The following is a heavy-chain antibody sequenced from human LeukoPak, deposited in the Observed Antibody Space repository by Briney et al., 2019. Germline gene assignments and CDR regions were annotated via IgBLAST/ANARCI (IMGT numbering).Heavy chain of an antibody. D-gene: IGHD5-18*01. Sequence: GGSLRLSCAASGFTFSSYAMSWIRQAPGKGLEWVSTISGSGGSTYYADSVKGRFTISRDNSKNTLYLQMNSLRAEDTAVYYCAKDSSLYSYGSYFDYWGQGTLVTVSS. CDR3: AKDSSLYSYGSYFDY. J-gene: IGHJ4*02. CDR2: ISGSGGST. CDR1: GFTFSSYA. V-gene: IGHV3-23*01.